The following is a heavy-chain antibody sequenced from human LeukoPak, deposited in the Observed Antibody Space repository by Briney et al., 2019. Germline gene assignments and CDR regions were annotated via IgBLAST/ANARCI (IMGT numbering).Heavy chain of an antibody. CDR2: IYHTGST. D-gene: IGHD2-15*01. CDR3: ARLMVVAATIDY. Sequence: SETLSLTCAVYGGSFSGYYWSWIRQPPGKGLEWVANIYHTGSTYYNPSLKSRVTISVDTSKNQFSLKLSSVTAADTAVYYCARLMVVAATIDYWGQGTLVTVSS. V-gene: IGHV4-34*01. CDR1: GGSFSGYY. J-gene: IGHJ4*02.